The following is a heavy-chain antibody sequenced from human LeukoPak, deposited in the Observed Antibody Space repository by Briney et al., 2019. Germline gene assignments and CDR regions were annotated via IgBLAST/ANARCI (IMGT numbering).Heavy chain of an antibody. V-gene: IGHV1-18*01. CDR1: GYTFTSYG. D-gene: IGHD2-2*01. J-gene: IGHJ5*02. CDR3: ARDLEASAAASAWFDP. CDR2: ISAYNGNT. Sequence: ASVKVSCKASGYTFTSYGISWVRQAPGQGLEWMGWISAYNGNTNYAQKLQGRVPMTTDTSTSTAYMELRSLRSDDTAVYYCARDLEASAAASAWFDPWGQGTLVTVSS.